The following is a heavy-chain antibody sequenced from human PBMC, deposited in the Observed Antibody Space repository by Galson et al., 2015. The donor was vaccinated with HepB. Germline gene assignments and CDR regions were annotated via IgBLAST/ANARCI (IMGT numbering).Heavy chain of an antibody. CDR3: ARAAGSQYVDY. D-gene: IGHD6-13*01. CDR1: GDSISSGAYY. Sequence: TLSLTCTVSGDSISSGAYYWSWIRQHPGKGLEWIGYIYYSGSTNYNPSLKSRFTISVDTSKNQFSLKLSSVTAADTAVYYCARAAGSQYVDYWGQGTLVTVSS. CDR2: IYYSGST. V-gene: IGHV4-31*03. J-gene: IGHJ4*02.